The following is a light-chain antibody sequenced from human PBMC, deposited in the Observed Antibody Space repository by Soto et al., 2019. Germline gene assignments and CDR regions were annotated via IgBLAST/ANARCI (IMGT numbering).Light chain of an antibody. CDR2: DAF. CDR1: QDTSKF. J-gene: IGKJ2*01. V-gene: IGKV1-33*01. CDR3: QQYYGLPYT. Sequence: DIQLTQSPSSLSVSVGDRVTMTCQASQDTSKFLNWYHHKPGKAPKLLIYDAFNLETGVPARFSGSGSVTHFTLTITGLQPEDVGTYYCQQYYGLPYTFGQGTKLEIK.